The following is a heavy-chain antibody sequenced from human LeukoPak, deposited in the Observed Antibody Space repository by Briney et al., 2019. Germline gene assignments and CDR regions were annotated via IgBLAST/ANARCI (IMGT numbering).Heavy chain of an antibody. J-gene: IGHJ4*02. CDR3: ARDLYGSGSLS. Sequence: NSSETLSLTCTVSGGSISSYYWSWIRQPPGKGLEWIGYIYYSGSTNYNPSLKSRVTISVDTSKDQFSLKLSSVTAAVTAVYYCARDLYGSGSLSWGQGTLVTVSS. CDR1: GGSISSYY. CDR2: IYYSGST. V-gene: IGHV4-59*01. D-gene: IGHD3-10*01.